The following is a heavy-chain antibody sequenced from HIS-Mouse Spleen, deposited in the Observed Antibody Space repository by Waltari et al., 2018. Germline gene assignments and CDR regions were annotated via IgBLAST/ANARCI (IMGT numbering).Heavy chain of an antibody. Sequence: QLQLQESGPGLVKPSETLSLTCTVSGGSISSSSYYWGWIRQPPGRGLEWIGCIYYSGSTYYNPSLKSRVTRSVETSKNQFSLKLSSVTAADTAVYYCAREIPYSSSWYDWYFDLWGRGTLVTVSS. V-gene: IGHV4-39*07. J-gene: IGHJ2*01. D-gene: IGHD6-13*01. CDR1: GGSISSSSYY. CDR2: IYYSGST. CDR3: AREIPYSSSWYDWYFDL.